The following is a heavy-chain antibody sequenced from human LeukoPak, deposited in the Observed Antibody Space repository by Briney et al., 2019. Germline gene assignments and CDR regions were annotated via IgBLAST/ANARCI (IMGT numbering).Heavy chain of an antibody. CDR3: TREDTWYFDL. V-gene: IGHV3-11*05. CDR2: VRTDSTYT. CDR1: GFTFIEYY. J-gene: IGHJ2*01. Sequence: GGGLRLSCTPSGFTFIEYYMTWMRQAPGKGLEWLSYVRTDSTYTNSADYVKRRFTISRDNAASSLYLQLNSLTAEDTAVYYFTREDTWYFDLWGGGTLLTVPS.